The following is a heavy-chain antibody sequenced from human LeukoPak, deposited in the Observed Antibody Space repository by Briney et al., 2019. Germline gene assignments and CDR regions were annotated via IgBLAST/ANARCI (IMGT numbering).Heavy chain of an antibody. D-gene: IGHD6-19*01. CDR2: ISGSGGST. V-gene: IGHV3-23*01. Sequence: GSLRLSCAASGFTFSSYAMSWVRQAPGKGLEWVSAISGSGGSTYYADSVKGRFTISRDNSKNTLYLQMNSLRAEDTAVYYCANIEQWLRIFDYWGQGTLVTVSS. CDR3: ANIEQWLRIFDY. J-gene: IGHJ4*02. CDR1: GFTFSSYA.